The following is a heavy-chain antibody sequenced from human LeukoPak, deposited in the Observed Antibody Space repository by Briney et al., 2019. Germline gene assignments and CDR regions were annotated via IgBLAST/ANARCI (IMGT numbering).Heavy chain of an antibody. D-gene: IGHD3-22*01. CDR3: AGGLHFRVYDSSDYYPY. J-gene: IGHJ4*02. V-gene: IGHV3-7*01. Sequence: PGGSLRLSCAASGFTFSSSWMTWVRQAPGKGLEWVARIREDGSEKTSVDFVKGRFTISRDNAKNSLYLKMNSLRAEDTAVYYCAGGLHFRVYDSSDYYPYWGQGTLVTVSS. CDR2: IREDGSEK. CDR1: GFTFSSSW.